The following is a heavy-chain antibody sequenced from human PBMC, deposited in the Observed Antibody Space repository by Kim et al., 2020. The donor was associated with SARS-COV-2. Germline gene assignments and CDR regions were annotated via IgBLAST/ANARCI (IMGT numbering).Heavy chain of an antibody. D-gene: IGHD2-15*01. Sequence: GGSLRLSCAASAFTFSSYGIHWVRQAPGKGLEWVAVISYDGSNKYYADSVKGRFTISRDSSENKLFLQMNSLRPEDTAVYYCAKGKGGGCSGGSCLEFDYWGQGTLVTVSS. V-gene: IGHV3-30*18. CDR2: ISYDGSNK. J-gene: IGHJ4*02. CDR1: AFTFSSYG. CDR3: AKGKGGGCSGGSCLEFDY.